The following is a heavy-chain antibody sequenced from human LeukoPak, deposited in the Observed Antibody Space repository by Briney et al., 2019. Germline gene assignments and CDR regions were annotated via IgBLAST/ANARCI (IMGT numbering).Heavy chain of an antibody. V-gene: IGHV1-18*01. CDR1: GYTFTSYG. J-gene: IGHJ4*02. D-gene: IGHD6-19*01. CDR3: ARAHQWLVPYYFDY. Sequence: ASVKVSCKASGYTFTSYGISWVRQAPGQGLEWMGWISVYNGNTNYAQKLQGRVTMTTDTSTSTAYMELRSLRSDDTAVYYCARAHQWLVPYYFDYWGQGALVTVSS. CDR2: ISVYNGNT.